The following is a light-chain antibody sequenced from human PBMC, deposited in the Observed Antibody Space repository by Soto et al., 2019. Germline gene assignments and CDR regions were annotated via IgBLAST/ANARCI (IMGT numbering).Light chain of an antibody. J-gene: IGLJ2*01. CDR3: SSSTRSNTLV. CDR2: EVS. V-gene: IGLV2-14*01. Sequence: QSVLTQPASVSGAPGQSITISCTGTSSGVGAYNYVSWYQQHPGRAPKLMIFEVSYRPSGVSNRFSGSKSGNTASLTSSGPKAEDEADYYCSSSTRSNTLVFGGGTKLTVL. CDR1: SSGVGAYNY.